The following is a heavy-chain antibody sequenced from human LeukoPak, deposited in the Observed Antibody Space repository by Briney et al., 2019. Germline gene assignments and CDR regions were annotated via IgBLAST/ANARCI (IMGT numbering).Heavy chain of an antibody. CDR2: ISSSSSTV. CDR1: GFTFSRYS. J-gene: IGHJ4*02. CDR3: ARAQTYYGSGSYLY. D-gene: IGHD3-10*01. V-gene: IGHV3-48*02. Sequence: GGSLRLSCAASGFTFSRYSMNWVRQAPGKGLEWVSYISSSSSTVYYADSLKDRFTISRDNAKNSLYLQMNSLRDEDTAVYYCARAQTYYGSGSYLYWGQGTLVTVSS.